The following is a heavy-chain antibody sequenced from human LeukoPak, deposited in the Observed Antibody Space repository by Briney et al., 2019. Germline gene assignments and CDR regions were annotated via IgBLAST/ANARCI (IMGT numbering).Heavy chain of an antibody. CDR1: GFTFSSYG. Sequence: GGSLRLSCAASGFTFSSYGMHWVRQAPGKGLEWVAFIRYDGSNKYYADSVKGRFTISRDNSKNTLYLQMNSLRAEDTAVYYCAKTMGQGGRPQQLVKDTWGQGTLVTVSS. CDR3: AKTMGQGGRPQQLVKDT. J-gene: IGHJ5*02. V-gene: IGHV3-30*02. D-gene: IGHD6-13*01. CDR2: IRYDGSNK.